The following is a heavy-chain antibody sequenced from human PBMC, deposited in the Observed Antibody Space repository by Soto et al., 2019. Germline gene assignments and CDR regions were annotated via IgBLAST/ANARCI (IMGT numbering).Heavy chain of an antibody. CDR3: AKAEGSGWHYAFDY. CDR2: LSWDGASI. J-gene: IGHJ4*02. D-gene: IGHD6-19*01. Sequence: EVQLVESGGGLVQPGKSLRLSCAASGFTFDDYAMHWVRQVPGKGLEWVSGLSWDGASIGYAESVKGRFSISRDNGKNTPYLQMNSLRPEDTAHYYCAKAEGSGWHYAFDYWGQGILVTVSS. V-gene: IGHV3-9*01. CDR1: GFTFDDYA.